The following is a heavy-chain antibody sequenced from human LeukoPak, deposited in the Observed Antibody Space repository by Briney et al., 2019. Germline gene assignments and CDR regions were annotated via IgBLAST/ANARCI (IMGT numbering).Heavy chain of an antibody. CDR2: MNPNSGNT. J-gene: IGHJ6*02. CDR3: ARGPSTDFWSVSIQGYYYYGMDV. V-gene: IGHV1-8*01. Sequence: ASVTVSCKASGYTFTSYDINWVRQATGQGLEWMGWMNPNSGNTGYAQKFQGRVTMTRNTSISTAYMELSSLRSEDTAVYYCARGPSTDFWSVSIQGYYYYGMDVWGQGTTVTVSS. CDR1: GYTFTSYD. D-gene: IGHD3-3*01.